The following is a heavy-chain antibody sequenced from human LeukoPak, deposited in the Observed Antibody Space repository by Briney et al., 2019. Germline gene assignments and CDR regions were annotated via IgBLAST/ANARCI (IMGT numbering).Heavy chain of an antibody. CDR1: GFTFSSYS. Sequence: GGSLRLSCAASGFTFSSYSMNWVRQAPGKGLEWVSYISSSSSTIYYADSVKGRFTISRDNSKNTLYLQMNSLRAEDTAVYYCAKLGFTIFGVVIPPPDAFDIWGQGTMVTVSS. V-gene: IGHV3-48*01. D-gene: IGHD3-3*01. J-gene: IGHJ3*02. CDR3: AKLGFTIFGVVIPPPDAFDI. CDR2: ISSSSSTI.